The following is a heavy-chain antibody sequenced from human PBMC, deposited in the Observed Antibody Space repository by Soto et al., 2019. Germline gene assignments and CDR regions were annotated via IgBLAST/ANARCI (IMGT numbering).Heavy chain of an antibody. CDR3: ARDSMGRSLRRS. V-gene: IGHV4-61*01. CDR2: IYYTGTT. CDR1: GGSGSTGYY. Sequence: WKPLYLSCTVSGGSGSTGYYWNWIRQSPRKGLEWIGYIYYTGTTNYNPSLKSRVSISIDTSNNQFSLKLTSVTAADTAVYYWARDSMGRSLRRSCGLRMPVTGSS. D-gene: IGHD2-21*01. J-gene: IGHJ5*02.